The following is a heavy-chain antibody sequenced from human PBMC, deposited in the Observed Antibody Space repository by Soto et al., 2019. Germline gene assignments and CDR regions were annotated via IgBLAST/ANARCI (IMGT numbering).Heavy chain of an antibody. D-gene: IGHD2-15*01. CDR2: IWYDGSNT. CDR3: ARWGCSGTNCNLNQRGYAL. CDR1: GFIFNEYG. Sequence: QVQLVESGGGVVQPGRSLRLSCAASGFIFNEYGMHWVRQAPGKGLEWVAVIWYDGSNTYYADAVKGRFTISRANSKNTMSLQINNLRAEYTAVYYSARWGCSGTNCNLNQRGYALWGQGTLVIDSS. J-gene: IGHJ4*02. V-gene: IGHV3-33*03.